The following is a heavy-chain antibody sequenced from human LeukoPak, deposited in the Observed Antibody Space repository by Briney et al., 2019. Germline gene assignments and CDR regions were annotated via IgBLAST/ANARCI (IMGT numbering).Heavy chain of an antibody. D-gene: IGHD1-26*01. Sequence: SGGSLRLSCAASGFTFSNAWMSWVRQAPGKGLEWVGRIKSKTDGGTTDYAAPVKGRFTISRDDSKNTLYLQMNSLKTEDTAVYYCTTIAGSYGDIDYWGQGTLVTVSS. CDR3: TTIAGSYGDIDY. CDR2: IKSKTDGGTT. CDR1: GFTFSNAW. J-gene: IGHJ4*02. V-gene: IGHV3-15*01.